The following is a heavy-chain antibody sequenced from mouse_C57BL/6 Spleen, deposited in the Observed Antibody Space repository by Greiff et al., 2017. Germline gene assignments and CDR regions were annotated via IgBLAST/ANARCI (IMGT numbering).Heavy chain of an antibody. J-gene: IGHJ2*01. D-gene: IGHD1-1*01. CDR2: ISSGSSTI. CDR3: ARDYEGVFDY. V-gene: IGHV5-17*01. CDR1: GFTFSDYG. Sequence: EVQLVESGGGLVKPGGSLKLSCAASGFTFSDYGMHWVRQAPEKGLEWVAYISSGSSTIYYAGTVKGRCTISRDNAQNTLFLQMTSLRSEETAMYYCARDYEGVFDYWGQGTTLTVSS.